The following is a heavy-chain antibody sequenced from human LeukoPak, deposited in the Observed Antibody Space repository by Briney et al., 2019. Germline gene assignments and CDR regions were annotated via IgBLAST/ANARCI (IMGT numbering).Heavy chain of an antibody. CDR1: GFTFSSYS. CDR2: ISSSSSYI. Sequence: PGGSLRLSCAASGFTFSSYSMNWVRQAPGKGLEWVSSISSSSSYIYYADSVKGRFTISRDNAKNSLYLQMNSLRAEDTAVYYCARDPGQRDYYYYYYVDVWGKGTTVTVSS. CDR3: ARDPGQRDYYYYYYVDV. V-gene: IGHV3-21*01. J-gene: IGHJ6*03. D-gene: IGHD6-25*01.